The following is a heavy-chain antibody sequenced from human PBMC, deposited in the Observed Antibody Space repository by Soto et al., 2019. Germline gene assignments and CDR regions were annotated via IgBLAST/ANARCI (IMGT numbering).Heavy chain of an antibody. V-gene: IGHV4-30-4*01. CDR1: GPSIAGGSYY. CDR3: ARDQYSGYDFAL. J-gene: IGHJ4*02. CDR2: IPSRGRP. Sequence: QVHLRESGPGLVKPSQTLSLTCSVAGPSIAGGSYYWSWIRQPPGKGLEWIGYIPSRGRPFYNPSLTSRVSISADSSNNHLSLQLTSVTAADTAVYYCARDQYSGYDFALWGQGTLVTVSS. D-gene: IGHD5-12*01.